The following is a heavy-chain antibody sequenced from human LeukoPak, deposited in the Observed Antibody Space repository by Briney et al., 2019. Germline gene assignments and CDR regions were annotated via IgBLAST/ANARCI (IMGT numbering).Heavy chain of an antibody. Sequence: PSETLSLTCTVSGGSIGSSSYYWGWIRQPPGKGLEWIGSIYYSGSTYYNPSLKSRVTISVDTSKNQFSLKLSSVTAADTAVYYCASPELDYDYVWGSYRPYDAFDIWGQGTMVTVSS. CDR1: GGSIGSSSYY. J-gene: IGHJ3*02. D-gene: IGHD3-16*02. CDR2: IYYSGST. V-gene: IGHV4-39*01. CDR3: ASPELDYDYVWGSYRPYDAFDI.